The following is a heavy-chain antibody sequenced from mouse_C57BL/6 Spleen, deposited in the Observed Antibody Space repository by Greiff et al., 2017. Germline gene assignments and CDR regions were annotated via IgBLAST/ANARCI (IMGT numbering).Heavy chain of an antibody. CDR2: ISGGGGNT. V-gene: IGHV5-9*01. CDR3: ARQGLRNFDY. Sequence: VMLVESGGGLVKPGGSLKLSCAASGFTFSSYTMSWVRQTPEKRLEWVATISGGGGNTYYPDSVKGRFTISRDNAKNTLYLQMSSLRSEDTALYYCARQGLRNFDYWGQGTTLTVSS. J-gene: IGHJ2*01. D-gene: IGHD2-4*01. CDR1: GFTFSSYT.